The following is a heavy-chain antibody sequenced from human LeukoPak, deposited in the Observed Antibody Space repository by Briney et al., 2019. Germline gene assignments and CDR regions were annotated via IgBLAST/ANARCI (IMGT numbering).Heavy chain of an antibody. Sequence: GASVKVSCRTSGYIFNDYYIHWVRQAPGQGLEWMGRITPNSGDTHYSQKFQGRVTVTRDTSITTAYMELSRLRSDDTAVYFCARANSWYGAYWGQGTLVTVSS. V-gene: IGHV1-2*06. CDR2: ITPNSGDT. D-gene: IGHD6-13*01. J-gene: IGHJ4*02. CDR3: ARANSWYGAY. CDR1: GYIFNDYY.